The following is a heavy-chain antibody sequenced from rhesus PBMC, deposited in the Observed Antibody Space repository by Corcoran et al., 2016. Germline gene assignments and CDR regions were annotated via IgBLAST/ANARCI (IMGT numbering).Heavy chain of an antibody. CDR2: IYGSSTST. CDR1: GGPISGRYR. J-gene: IGHJ4*01. Sequence: QVQLQESGPGVVKPSETLSLTGVGPGGPISGRYRWSWIRQPPGKGLEWIGYIYGSSTSTNYNPSLKSRVTISKDTSKNQFSLKLCSVTAADTAVYYCARGTPIFDYWGQGVLVTVSS. V-gene: IGHV4S10*01. CDR3: ARGTPIFDY.